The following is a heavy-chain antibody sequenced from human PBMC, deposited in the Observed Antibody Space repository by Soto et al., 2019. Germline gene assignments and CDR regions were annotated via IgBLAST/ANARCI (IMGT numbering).Heavy chain of an antibody. D-gene: IGHD6-13*01. CDR3: ASHSSWYYFDY. J-gene: IGHJ4*02. V-gene: IGHV3-23*01. CDR2: ISIGDST. CDR1: GFTFSSYA. Sequence: GGSLRLSCAASGFTFSSYAMSWVRQAPGKGLEWVSTISIGDSTYYADSVKGRFTISRDNSKNTLYLQMNSLRAEDTAEYYCASHSSWYYFDYWGQGALVTVSS.